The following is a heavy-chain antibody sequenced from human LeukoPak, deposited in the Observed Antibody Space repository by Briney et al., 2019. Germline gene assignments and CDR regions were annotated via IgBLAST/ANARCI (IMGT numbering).Heavy chain of an antibody. J-gene: IGHJ5*02. CDR1: GGSVSSGSYY. Sequence: PSETLSLTCTVSGGSVSSGSYYWSWIRQPPGKGLEWIGYIYYSGSTYYNPSLKSRVTISVDTSKNQFSLKLSSVTAADTAVYYCARENADDSSGYYYSNWFDPWGQGTLVTVSS. D-gene: IGHD3-22*01. V-gene: IGHV4-61*01. CDR3: ARENADDSSGYYYSNWFDP. CDR2: IYYSGST.